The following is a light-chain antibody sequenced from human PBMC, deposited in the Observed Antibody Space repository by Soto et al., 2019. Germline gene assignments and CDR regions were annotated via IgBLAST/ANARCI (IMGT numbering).Light chain of an antibody. CDR2: GAS. J-gene: IGKJ1*01. CDR1: QSVSSSY. V-gene: IGKV3-15*01. CDR3: QQYKDWPTT. Sequence: EIVLTQSPGTLSLSPGERATLSCRASQSVSSSYLAWYHQKSGQAPRLLVYGASTRATGIPARFSGSGAGTDFTLTITSLQSEDFGVYFCQQYKDWPTTFGQGTKVDIK.